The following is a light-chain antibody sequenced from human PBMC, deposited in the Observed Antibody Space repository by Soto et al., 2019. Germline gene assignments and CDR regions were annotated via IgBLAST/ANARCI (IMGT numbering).Light chain of an antibody. V-gene: IGLV4-60*02. CDR3: ETWDSNSWV. J-gene: IGLJ3*02. CDR1: SGHSAYT. Sequence: QSVLTQSSSASASLGSSVKLTCTLSSGHSAYTIAWHQQQPGKAPRYLMKLEGTGSYNKGSGVPDRFSGSSSGADRYLTISILQFEDEADYYCETWDSNSWVFGGGTKLTVL. CDR2: LEGTGSY.